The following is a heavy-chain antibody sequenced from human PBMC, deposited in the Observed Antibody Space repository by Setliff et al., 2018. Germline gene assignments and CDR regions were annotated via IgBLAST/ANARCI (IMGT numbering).Heavy chain of an antibody. CDR3: ATIDGRWAPPQYYFDS. CDR2: INHSGST. J-gene: IGHJ4*02. D-gene: IGHD1-26*01. Sequence: SETLSLTCAASGGTFSDYYWTWIRQPPGKGLEWIGEINHSGSTNYNPSLKSRVTISVDTSKNHFSLRLTSVTAADSAIYYCATIDGRWAPPQYYFDSWGLGTLVTVSS. CDR1: GGTFSDYY. V-gene: IGHV4-34*08.